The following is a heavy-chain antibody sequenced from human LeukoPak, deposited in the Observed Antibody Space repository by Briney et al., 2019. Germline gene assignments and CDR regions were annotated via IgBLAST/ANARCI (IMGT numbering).Heavy chain of an antibody. CDR3: AREREYSSSWYAFDI. Sequence: SETLSLTCTVSGGSVSSGSYYWSWIRQPPGRGLEWIGYIYYSGSTNYNPSLKSRVTISVDTSKNQFSLKLSSVTAADTAVYYCAREREYSSSWYAFDIWGQGTMVTVSS. CDR2: IYYSGST. V-gene: IGHV4-61*01. CDR1: GGSVSSGSYY. D-gene: IGHD6-13*01. J-gene: IGHJ3*02.